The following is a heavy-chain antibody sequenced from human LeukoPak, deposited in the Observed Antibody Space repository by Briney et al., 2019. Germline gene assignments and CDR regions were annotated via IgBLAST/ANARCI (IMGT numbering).Heavy chain of an antibody. CDR2: INPSGGST. D-gene: IGHD5-12*01. CDR1: GYTFPSYY. V-gene: IGHV1-46*01. CDR3: ARDAGGVSGYGYYYYGMDV. Sequence: ASVKVSCKASGYTFPSYYMHWVRQAPGQGLEWMGIINPSGGSTSYAQKFQGRVTMTRDTSTSTVYMELSSLRSEDTAVYYCARDAGGVSGYGYYYYGMDVWGQGTTVTVSS. J-gene: IGHJ6*02.